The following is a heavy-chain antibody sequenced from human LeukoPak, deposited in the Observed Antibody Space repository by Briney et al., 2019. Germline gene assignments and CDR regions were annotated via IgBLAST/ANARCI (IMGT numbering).Heavy chain of an antibody. Sequence: SETLSLTCTVSGGPISNYYWSWIRQPPGKGLEWIGYIYYSGSSNYNPSLKSRVTISVDTSKNQFSLRLSSVTAADTAVYYCARSPRGGTKTYFDYWGQGTLVTVSP. J-gene: IGHJ4*02. CDR3: ARSPRGGTKTYFDY. V-gene: IGHV4-59*01. D-gene: IGHD1-14*01. CDR1: GGPISNYY. CDR2: IYYSGSS.